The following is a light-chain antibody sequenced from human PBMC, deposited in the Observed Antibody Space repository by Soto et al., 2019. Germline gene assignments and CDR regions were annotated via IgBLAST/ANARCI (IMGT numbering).Light chain of an antibody. CDR3: QQYISTRT. CDR2: WAS. J-gene: IGKJ1*01. Sequence: IVMTQSPDSLAVSLGERATINCKSSQSVLYSSDNKNYLAWYQQKPGQPPKLLIYWASTRESGVPDRFSGSGSGTDFTLTSSSLQAEDVAVYYCQQYISTRTFGQGTKVEIK. CDR1: QSVLYSSDNKNY. V-gene: IGKV4-1*01.